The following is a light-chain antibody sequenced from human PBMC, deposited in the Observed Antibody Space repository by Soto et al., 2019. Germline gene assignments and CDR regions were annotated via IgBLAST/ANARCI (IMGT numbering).Light chain of an antibody. CDR3: GSWDSSLSAYV. J-gene: IGLJ1*01. Sequence: QSVLTQPPSVSAAPGQKVTMSCSGSSSNIGDNSVSWYQQLPGTAPKLLIYDDNKRPSGIPDRFSGSKSGTSATLGITGFQTGDEADYYCGSWDSSLSAYVFGTGTKVTVL. CDR2: DDN. V-gene: IGLV1-51*01. CDR1: SSNIGDNS.